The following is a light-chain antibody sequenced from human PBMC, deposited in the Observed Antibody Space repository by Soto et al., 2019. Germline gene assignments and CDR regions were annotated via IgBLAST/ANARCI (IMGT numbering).Light chain of an antibody. CDR2: EVT. Sequence: QSVLTQPASVSGSPGQSITISCTGTSSDVGAYNYVSWYRQLPGKAPKLIIYEVTNRPSGVSNRFSGSKSGNTASLTISGLQAEDEADYYCSSYTSSSTFYVFGTGTKVTVL. J-gene: IGLJ1*01. CDR3: SSYTSSSTFYV. V-gene: IGLV2-14*01. CDR1: SSDVGAYNY.